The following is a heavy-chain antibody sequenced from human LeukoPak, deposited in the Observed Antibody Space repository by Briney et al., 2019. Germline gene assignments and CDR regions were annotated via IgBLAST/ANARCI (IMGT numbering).Heavy chain of an antibody. CDR1: GYRITSYW. Sequence: GESLKISCKVSGYRITSYWIGGVRQMPGKDLEWMGIIFPADSDAKYSPSFQGQVTISADKSNNTAYVQWSSLKASDTAIYYCARRGLYYFDYWGQGTLVTVSS. D-gene: IGHD6-25*01. CDR3: ARRGLYYFDY. V-gene: IGHV5-51*01. J-gene: IGHJ4*02. CDR2: IFPADSDA.